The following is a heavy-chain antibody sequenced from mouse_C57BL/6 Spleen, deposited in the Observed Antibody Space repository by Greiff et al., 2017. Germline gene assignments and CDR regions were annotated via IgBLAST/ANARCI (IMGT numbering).Heavy chain of an antibody. Sequence: EVNLVASGGGLVKPGGSLKLSCAASGFTFSSYAMSWVRQTPEKRLEWVATISDGGSYTYYPDNVKGRFTISRDNAKNNLYLQMSHLKSEDTAMYYCAVGDYYFDYWGQGTTLTVSS. CDR3: AVGDYYFDY. D-gene: IGHD3-3*01. V-gene: IGHV5-4*03. CDR1: GFTFSSYA. J-gene: IGHJ2*01. CDR2: ISDGGSYT.